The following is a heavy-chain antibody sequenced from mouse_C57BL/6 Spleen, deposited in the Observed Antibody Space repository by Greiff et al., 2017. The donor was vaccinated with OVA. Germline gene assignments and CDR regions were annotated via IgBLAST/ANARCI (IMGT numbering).Heavy chain of an antibody. CDR1: GYTFTSYW. CDR3: ARYGSSPYYFDY. V-gene: IGHV1-50*01. J-gene: IGHJ2*01. Sequence: QVPLKQPGAELVKPGASVKLSCKASGYTFTSYWMQWVQQRPGQGLEWIGEIAPSDSYTKYNQKCKGKATLTVDTSSSTAYMQLSSLTSEDSAVYYCARYGSSPYYFDYWGQGTTLTVSS. D-gene: IGHD1-1*01. CDR2: IAPSDSYT.